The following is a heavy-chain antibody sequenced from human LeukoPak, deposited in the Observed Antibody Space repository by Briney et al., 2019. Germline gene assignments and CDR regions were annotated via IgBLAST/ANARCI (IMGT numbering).Heavy chain of an antibody. V-gene: IGHV3-7*01. CDR1: GFTFSSYW. D-gene: IGHD1-26*01. CDR2: IKQDGSEK. Sequence: GGSLRLSCAASGFTFSSYWMSWVRLAPGKGLEWVANIKQDGSEKYYVDSVKGRFTISGDNAKNSLYLQMNSLRVEDTAVYYCARLAGATRYFDYWGQGTLVTVSS. J-gene: IGHJ4*02. CDR3: ARLAGATRYFDY.